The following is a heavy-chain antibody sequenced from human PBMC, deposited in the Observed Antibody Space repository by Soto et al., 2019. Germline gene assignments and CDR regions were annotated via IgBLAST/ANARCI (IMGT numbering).Heavy chain of an antibody. CDR3: ATSPGDYVFFQAEDGIRDSVPVSAFLLNRSSDL. J-gene: IGHJ2*01. D-gene: IGHD4-17*01. CDR2: ISRSGGTT. V-gene: IGHV3-23*01. Sequence: QAPGKRPERSPVISRSGGTTRYSDSVKGRFTTSRDNSKNKLYLQMNSLRAEDTAVYYCATSPGDYVFFQAEDGIRDSVPVSAFLLNRSSDL.